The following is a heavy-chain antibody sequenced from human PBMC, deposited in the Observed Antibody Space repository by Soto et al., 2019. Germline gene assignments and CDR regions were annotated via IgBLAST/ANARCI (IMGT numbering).Heavy chain of an antibody. V-gene: IGHV3-20*01. CDR1: GFTFDDYG. Sequence: PGGSLRLSCAASGFTFDDYGMSWVRQAPGKGLEWVSGINWNGGSTGYADSVKGRFTISRDNAKNSLYLQMNSLRAEDTALYHCARELENSGYRPLVMPWFDPWGQGTLVSVSS. CDR2: INWNGGST. D-gene: IGHD5-12*01. CDR3: ARELENSGYRPLVMPWFDP. J-gene: IGHJ5*02.